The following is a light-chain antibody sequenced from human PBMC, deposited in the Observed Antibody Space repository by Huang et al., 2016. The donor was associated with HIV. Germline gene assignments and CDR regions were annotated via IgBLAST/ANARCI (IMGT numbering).Light chain of an antibody. CDR2: DAS. J-gene: IGKJ4*01. Sequence: EIVLTQSPATLSLSPGERATLSCTASQSVSKYLAWYQQKPGQAPMLLIYDASNRATGIPARFSGSGSGTDFTLTISSLEPEDFAVYYCQQRSKWPPLTFGGGTKVDIK. CDR1: QSVSKY. CDR3: QQRSKWPPLT. V-gene: IGKV3-11*01.